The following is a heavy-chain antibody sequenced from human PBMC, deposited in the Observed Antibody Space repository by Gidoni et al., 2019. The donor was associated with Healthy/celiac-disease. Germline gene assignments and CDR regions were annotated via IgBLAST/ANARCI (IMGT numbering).Heavy chain of an antibody. J-gene: IGHJ4*02. CDR2: INHSGST. CDR1: GGSFSGYY. D-gene: IGHD3-3*01. V-gene: IGHV4-34*01. Sequence: QVQLQQWGAGLLKPSETLSLTCAVYGGSFSGYYWSWIRQPPVKGLEWIGEINHSGSTNYNPSLKSRVTISVDTSKNQFSLKLSSVTAADTAVYYCARAPGLVIIFDYWGQGTLVTVSS. CDR3: ARAPGLVIIFDY.